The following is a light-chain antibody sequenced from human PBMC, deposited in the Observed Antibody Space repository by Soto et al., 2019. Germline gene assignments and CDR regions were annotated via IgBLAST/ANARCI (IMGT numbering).Light chain of an antibody. CDR3: VGWDGSLRAYV. V-gene: IGLV1-47*02. CDR2: DDS. Sequence: QSVLTQPPSGSGAARGRVSLSCSGNNSYFEIYNFPWYHHLPGTAPKFLIFDDSQRPSGVPDRFSGSKSGTSPSLANSGLRSGEESDFYCVGWDGSLRAYVFGTGTKVPVL. CDR1: NSYFEIYN. J-gene: IGLJ1*01.